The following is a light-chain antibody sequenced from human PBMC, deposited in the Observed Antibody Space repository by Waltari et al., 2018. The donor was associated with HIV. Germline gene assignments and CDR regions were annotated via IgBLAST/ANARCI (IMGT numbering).Light chain of an antibody. CDR3: QSYDSSNPWV. CDR2: EDN. V-gene: IGLV6-57*04. J-gene: IGLJ3*02. CDR1: SCSISSNY. Sequence: NFMLTQPHSVSESPGKTVTISCTRSSCSISSNYVQWYQQRPGSAPTTVIYEDNQRPSGVPERFSGSIDSSSNSASLTISGLKTEDEADYYCQSYDSSNPWVFGGGTKLTVL.